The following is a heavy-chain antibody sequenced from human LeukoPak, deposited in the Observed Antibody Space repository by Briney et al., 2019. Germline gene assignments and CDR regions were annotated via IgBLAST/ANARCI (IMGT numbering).Heavy chain of an antibody. CDR2: ISGSGGST. Sequence: GGSLRLSCAASGFTFSSYSMNWVRQAPGKGLEWVSAISGSGGSTYYADSVKGRFTISRDNSKNTLYLQMNSLRAEDTAVYYCAKAPSGRESNWYFDLWGRGTLVTVSS. CDR1: GFTFSSYS. CDR3: AKAPSGRESNWYFDL. D-gene: IGHD1-26*01. J-gene: IGHJ2*01. V-gene: IGHV3-23*01.